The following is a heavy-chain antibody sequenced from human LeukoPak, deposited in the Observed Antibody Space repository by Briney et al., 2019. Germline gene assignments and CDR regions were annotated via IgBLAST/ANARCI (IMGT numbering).Heavy chain of an antibody. D-gene: IGHD3-22*01. CDR1: GGSISSYY. Sequence: KPSETLSLTCTVSGGSISSYYWSWIRQPAGKGLEWIGRIYTSGSTNYNPSLKSRVTMSVDTSKNQFSLKLSSVTAADTAVYYRARGPYYYDSSGYYYYYYYYMDVWGKGTTVTVSS. CDR3: ARGPYYYDSSGYYYYYYYYMDV. CDR2: IYTSGST. J-gene: IGHJ6*03. V-gene: IGHV4-4*07.